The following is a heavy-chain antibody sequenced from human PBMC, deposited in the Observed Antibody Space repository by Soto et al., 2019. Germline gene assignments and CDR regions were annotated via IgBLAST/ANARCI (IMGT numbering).Heavy chain of an antibody. CDR2: IKEDGSEA. D-gene: IGHD3-10*01. CDR3: ARSRRQWFGCTLSYYFDF. CDR1: GFVFRTYW. V-gene: IGHV3-7*01. Sequence: GGSLRLSCAASGFVFRTYWMSWVRQAPGKGLEWVANIKEDGSEANYVDSVKGRFAVSRDKDTNSLYLQLNSLTPEDTAVYYCARSRRQWFGCTLSYYFDFWGQGTLVTVSS. J-gene: IGHJ4*02.